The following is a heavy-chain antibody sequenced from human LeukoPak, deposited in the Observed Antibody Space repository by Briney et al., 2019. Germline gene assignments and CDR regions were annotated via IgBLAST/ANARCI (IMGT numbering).Heavy chain of an antibody. CDR2: IHYSGST. CDR1: GGSISSSAYH. V-gene: IGHV4-39*01. D-gene: IGHD2-15*01. CDR3: ARLWSTDCRGGSCPHQPNY. J-gene: IGHJ4*02. Sequence: SETLSLTCTVSGGSISSSAYHWGWLRQPPGKGLEWIGSIHYSGSTYYNPSLKSRVTISVDTSKNQFSLKLSSVTAADTAVYYCARLWSTDCRGGSCPHQPNYWGQGTLVTVSS.